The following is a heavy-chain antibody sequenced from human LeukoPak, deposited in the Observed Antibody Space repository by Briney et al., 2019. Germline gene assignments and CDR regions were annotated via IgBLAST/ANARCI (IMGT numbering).Heavy chain of an antibody. D-gene: IGHD6-19*01. CDR2: IYYSGST. CDR1: GGSISSSSYY. V-gene: IGHV4-39*07. Sequence: PSETLSLTCTVSGGSISSSSYYWGWIRQPPGKGLEWIGSIYYSGSTNYNPSLKSRVTISVDTSKNQFSLKLSSVTAADTAVYYCARQGYSSGRGWFDPWGQGTLVTVSS. J-gene: IGHJ5*02. CDR3: ARQGYSSGRGWFDP.